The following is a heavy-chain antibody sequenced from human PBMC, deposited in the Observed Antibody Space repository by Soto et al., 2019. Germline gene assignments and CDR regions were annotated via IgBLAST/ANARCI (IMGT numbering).Heavy chain of an antibody. D-gene: IGHD5-18*01. J-gene: IGHJ6*03. V-gene: IGHV3-23*01. Sequence: GGSLRLSCAASGFTFSSYAMSWVRQAPGKGLEWVSAISGSGGSTYYADSVKGRFTISRDNSKNTLYLQMNSLRAEDTAVYYCAKDDSYAHPYYYYYYMDVWGKGTTVTVSS. CDR3: AKDDSYAHPYYYYYYMDV. CDR2: ISGSGGST. CDR1: GFTFSSYA.